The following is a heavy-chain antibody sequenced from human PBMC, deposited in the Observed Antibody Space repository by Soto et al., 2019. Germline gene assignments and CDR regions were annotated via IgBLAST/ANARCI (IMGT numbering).Heavy chain of an antibody. CDR1: GYTFPNYD. D-gene: IGHD6-6*01. CDR3: ARKTIAARRVDY. J-gene: IGHJ4*02. Sequence: QVQLVQSGAEVKKPGASVKVSCKASGYTFPNYDINWVRQATGQGLEWMGWMNPNTGNAGYAQKFQGRVTMTRNTSISTAYMELSSLRSEDTAAYYCARKTIAARRVDYWGQGTLVNVSS. V-gene: IGHV1-8*01. CDR2: MNPNTGNA.